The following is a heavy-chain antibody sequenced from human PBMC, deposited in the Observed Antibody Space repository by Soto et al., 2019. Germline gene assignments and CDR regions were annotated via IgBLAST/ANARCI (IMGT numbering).Heavy chain of an antibody. CDR2: IKQDASEK. CDR1: GFTFSTYW. V-gene: IGHV3-7*03. J-gene: IGHJ6*02. CDR3: AKDAGDVRDWDCRGGSCSPDGMDV. D-gene: IGHD2-15*01. Sequence: LRLSCAASGFTFSTYWMTWVRQAPGKGLEWVAKIKQDASEKYYVDSVKGRFTISRDNAKNSLYLQMNSLRAEDTAVYYCAKDAGDVRDWDCRGGSCSPDGMDVWGQGTTVTVSS.